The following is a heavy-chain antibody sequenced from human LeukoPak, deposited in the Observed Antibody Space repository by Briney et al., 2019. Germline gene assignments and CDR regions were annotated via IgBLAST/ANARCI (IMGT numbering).Heavy chain of an antibody. CDR3: ARNYNWNRIFQH. CDR1: GGSASSGSYY. D-gene: IGHD1-20*01. CDR2: IYYSGST. Sequence: SETLSLTCTVSGGSASSGSYYWSWIRQPPGKGLEWIGYIYYSGSTNYNPSLKSRVTISVDTSKNQFSLKLSSVTAADTAVYYCARNYNWNRIFQHWGQGTLVTVSS. J-gene: IGHJ1*01. V-gene: IGHV4-61*01.